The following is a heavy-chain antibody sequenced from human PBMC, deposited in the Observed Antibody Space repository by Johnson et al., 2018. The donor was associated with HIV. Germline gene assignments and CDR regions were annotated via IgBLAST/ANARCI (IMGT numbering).Heavy chain of an antibody. CDR1: GFTFSSYA. Sequence: QVLLVESGGGVVQPGRSLRLSCAASGFTFSSYAMHWVRQALGKGLEWVAGISYDGSNKYYADSVKGRFTISRDNSKNTLYLQMNSLRAEDTAVYYCAKGASKWEVRSPAFDIWGQGTMVNVSS. CDR3: AKGASKWEVRSPAFDI. V-gene: IGHV3-30*04. CDR2: ISYDGSNK. D-gene: IGHD1-26*01. J-gene: IGHJ3*02.